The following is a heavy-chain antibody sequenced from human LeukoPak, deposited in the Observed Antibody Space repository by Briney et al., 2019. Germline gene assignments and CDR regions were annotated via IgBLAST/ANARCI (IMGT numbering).Heavy chain of an antibody. CDR1: GFTVSSNY. Sequence: GGSLRLSCAASGFTVSSNYMSWVRQAPGKGLEWVSVIYSGGSTYYADSVKGRFTISRDNSKNTLYLQMNSLRAEDTAVYYCARDYVTPAFDIWGQGTMVTVSS. CDR3: ARDYVTPAFDI. D-gene: IGHD2-21*02. J-gene: IGHJ3*02. V-gene: IGHV3-53*01. CDR2: IYSGGST.